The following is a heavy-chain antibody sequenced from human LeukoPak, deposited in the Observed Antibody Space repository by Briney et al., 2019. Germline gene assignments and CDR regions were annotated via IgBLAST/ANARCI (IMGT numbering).Heavy chain of an antibody. CDR1: GGSISSYY. CDR2: IYHSGST. V-gene: IGHV4-59*08. D-gene: IGHD6-19*01. J-gene: IGHJ4*02. Sequence: SETLSLTCTVSGGSISSYYWSWIRQPPGKGLEWIGSIYHSGSTYYNPSLKSRVTISVDTSKNQFSLKLSSVTAADTAVYYCARMYSSGWYGGWGDYWGQGTLVTVSS. CDR3: ARMYSSGWYGGWGDY.